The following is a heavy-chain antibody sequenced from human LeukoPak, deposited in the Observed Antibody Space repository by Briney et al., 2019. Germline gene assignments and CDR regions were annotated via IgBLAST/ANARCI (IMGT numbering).Heavy chain of an antibody. CDR2: INHSGST. J-gene: IGHJ3*02. CDR1: GGSFSGYY. D-gene: IGHD2-2*01. Sequence: SETLSLTCAVYGGSFSGYYWSWIRQPPGKGLEWIGEINHSGSTNYNPSLKSRVTISVDTSKNQFSLKLSSVTAADTAVYYCARTPDIVVVPAAMDDAFDIWGQGTMVTVSS. V-gene: IGHV4-34*01. CDR3: ARTPDIVVVPAAMDDAFDI.